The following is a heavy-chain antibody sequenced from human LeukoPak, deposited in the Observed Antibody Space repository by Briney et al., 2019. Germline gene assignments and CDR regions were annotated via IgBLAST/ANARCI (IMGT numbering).Heavy chain of an antibody. CDR2: INHGRST. CDR1: GGSFSAYY. D-gene: IGHD3-10*01. V-gene: IGHV4-34*01. CDR3: ARRFGAWLSCDY. J-gene: IGHJ4*02. Sequence: SETLSLTCAVYGGSFSAYYWSWIRQPPGKGLEWIGEINHGRSTNYNPSLKSRVTISVDTSKNQFSLKLNSVTAADTAVYYCARRFGAWLSCDYWGQGTLVTVSS.